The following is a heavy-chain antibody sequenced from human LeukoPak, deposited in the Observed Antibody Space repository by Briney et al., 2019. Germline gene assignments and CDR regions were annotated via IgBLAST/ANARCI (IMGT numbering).Heavy chain of an antibody. CDR2: IYYSGST. J-gene: IGHJ3*02. CDR1: GGSISSGDYY. V-gene: IGHV4-31*03. Sequence: SQTLSLTCTVSGGSISSGDYYWSCIRQHPEKGLEWIGYIYYSGSTYYNPSLKSRVTISVDTSKTQFSLKLSSVTAADTAVYYCARLYTTFRAFDIWGQGTMVTVSS. D-gene: IGHD2-2*02. CDR3: ARLYTTFRAFDI.